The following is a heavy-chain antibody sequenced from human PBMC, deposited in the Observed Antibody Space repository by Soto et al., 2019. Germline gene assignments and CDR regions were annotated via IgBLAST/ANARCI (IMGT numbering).Heavy chain of an antibody. J-gene: IGHJ3*02. CDR2: MYPVDSDT. Sequence: GESLKISCKGSGYSFIIYWIGWVRQMPGKGLEWMGIMYPVDSDTRYSPSFQGQVTISGDKSINTAYLQWSSLKASDTAMYYCVRHEARVGELDAYDIWSQGTMVTVSS. CDR3: VRHEARVGELDAYDI. CDR1: GYSFIIYW. V-gene: IGHV5-51*01. D-gene: IGHD3-10*01.